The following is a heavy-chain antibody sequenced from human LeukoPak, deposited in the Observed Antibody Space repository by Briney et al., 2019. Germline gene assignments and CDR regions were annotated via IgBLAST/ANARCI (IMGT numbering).Heavy chain of an antibody. CDR3: ARDSSSSFDY. CDR2: INTNSGDT. CDR1: GYTFTGYY. Sequence: ASVKVSCKASGYTFTGYYMHWVRQAPGQGLEWMGWINTNSGDTNYAQKFQGRVTMTRDTSISTAYMEISRLRSAATDVYYCARDSSSSFDYWGQGTMVTVSS. J-gene: IGHJ4*02. D-gene: IGHD2-2*01. V-gene: IGHV1-2*02.